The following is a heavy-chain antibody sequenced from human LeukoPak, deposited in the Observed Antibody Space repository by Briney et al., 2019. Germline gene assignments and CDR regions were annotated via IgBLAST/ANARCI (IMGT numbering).Heavy chain of an antibody. CDR3: ARALAVAGGSPFDY. CDR1: GFSLTTSLVC. Sequence: SGPTRVNPTQPLTPTCTISGFSLTTSLVCVTWIRQPPGKALEWLARIDWDDDKYYSASLKTRLTISKDTSKNQVVLTMTSLDPVDTATFYCARALAVAGGSPFDYWGQGTLVTVSS. J-gene: IGHJ4*02. CDR2: IDWDDDK. D-gene: IGHD6-19*01. V-gene: IGHV2-70*11.